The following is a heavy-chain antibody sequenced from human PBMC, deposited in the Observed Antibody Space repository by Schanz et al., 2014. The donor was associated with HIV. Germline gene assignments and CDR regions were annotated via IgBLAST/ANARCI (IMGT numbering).Heavy chain of an antibody. CDR1: GFTFSTYW. V-gene: IGHV3-74*01. CDR3: ARESVGYSSGIDP. D-gene: IGHD6-19*01. CDR2: INSDGSST. Sequence: EVQLVESGGGLVQPGGSLRLSCAASGFTFSTYWMHWVRQAPGKGLVWVARINSDGSSTSYADSVKGRFTISRDNAKNTLYLQMNSLRAEGTTVYYCARESVGYSSGIDPWGQGTLVTVSS. J-gene: IGHJ5*02.